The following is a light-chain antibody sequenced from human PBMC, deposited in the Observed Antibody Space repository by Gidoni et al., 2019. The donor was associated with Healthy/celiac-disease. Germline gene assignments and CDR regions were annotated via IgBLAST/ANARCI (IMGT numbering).Light chain of an antibody. CDR1: QGISNS. CDR2: AAS. CDR3: QQYYSTPRT. Sequence: DIQMTQSPSSLSASVGDRVTITCRASQGISNSLAWYQQKPGKAPKLLLYAASRLESGVPSRFSGSGSGKDYTLTISSLQPEDFATYYCQQYYSTPRTFGQXTKVEIK. V-gene: IGKV1-NL1*01. J-gene: IGKJ1*01.